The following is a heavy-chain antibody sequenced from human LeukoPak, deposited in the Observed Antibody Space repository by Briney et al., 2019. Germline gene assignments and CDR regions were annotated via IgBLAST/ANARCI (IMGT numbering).Heavy chain of an antibody. CDR1: GYTFTSYG. V-gene: IGHV1-18*01. D-gene: IGHD6-13*01. Sequence: ASVKVSCKASGYTFTSYGISWVRQAPGQGLEWMGWISAYNGNTNYAQKLQGRVTTTTDTSTSTAYMELRSLRSDDTAVYYCARDQPALAAAGADYWGQGTLVTVSS. CDR3: ARDQPALAAAGADY. CDR2: ISAYNGNT. J-gene: IGHJ4*02.